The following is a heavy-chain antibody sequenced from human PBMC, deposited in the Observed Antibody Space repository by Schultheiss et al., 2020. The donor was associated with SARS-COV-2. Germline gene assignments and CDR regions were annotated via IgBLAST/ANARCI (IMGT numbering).Heavy chain of an antibody. CDR2: MNPNSGGT. J-gene: IGHJ4*02. CDR1: GYTFTSYD. V-gene: IGHV1-8*01. Sequence: ASVKVSCKASGYTFTSYDINWVRQATGQGLEWMGWMNPNSGGTNYAQKFQGRVTMTRDTSISTAYMELSSLRSEDTAVYYCARGDVDTAMGREDWGQGTLVTVSS. CDR3: ARGDVDTAMGRED. D-gene: IGHD5-18*01.